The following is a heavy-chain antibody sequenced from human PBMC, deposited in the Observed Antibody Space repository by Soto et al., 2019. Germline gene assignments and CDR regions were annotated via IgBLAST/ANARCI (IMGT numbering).Heavy chain of an antibody. J-gene: IGHJ4*02. D-gene: IGHD3-10*01. Sequence: ASVKVSCKASGGTFSSYTISWVRQAPGQGLEWMGRIIPILGIANYAQKFQGRVTITADKSTSTAYMELSSLRSEDTAVYYCARDPSGSPSPDDYWGQGTLVTVSS. CDR1: GGTFSSYT. CDR2: IIPILGIA. V-gene: IGHV1-69*04. CDR3: ARDPSGSPSPDDY.